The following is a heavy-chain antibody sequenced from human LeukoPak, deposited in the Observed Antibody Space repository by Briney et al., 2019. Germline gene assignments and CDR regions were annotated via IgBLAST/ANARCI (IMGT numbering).Heavy chain of an antibody. J-gene: IGHJ4*02. Sequence: ASVKVSCKASGYTFTSYGISWVRQAPGQGLEWMGWISAYNGNTNYAQKLQGRVTMTTDTSTSTAHMELRSLRSDDTAVYYCARDSSVLRYFDWLLSEYYFDYWGQGTLVTVSS. CDR2: ISAYNGNT. V-gene: IGHV1-18*01. CDR1: GYTFTSYG. CDR3: ARDSSVLRYFDWLLSEYYFDY. D-gene: IGHD3-9*01.